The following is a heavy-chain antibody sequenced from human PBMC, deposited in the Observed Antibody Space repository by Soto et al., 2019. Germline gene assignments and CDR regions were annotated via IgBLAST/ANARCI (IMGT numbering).Heavy chain of an antibody. CDR2: ISAYNGNT. V-gene: IGHV1-18*01. Sequence: QVQLVQSGAEVKKPGASVKVSCKASGYTFTSYGISWVRQAPGQGLEWMGWISAYNGNTNYAQKLQGRVTMTTDTATSTAYMDLRSLRSDDTAVYYCARAPYCSSTSCPPNYFDYWGQGTLVTVSS. CDR3: ARAPYCSSTSCPPNYFDY. D-gene: IGHD2-2*01. J-gene: IGHJ4*02. CDR1: GYTFTSYG.